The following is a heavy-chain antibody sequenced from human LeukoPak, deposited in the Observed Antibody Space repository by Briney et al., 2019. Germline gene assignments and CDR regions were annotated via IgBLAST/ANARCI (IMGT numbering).Heavy chain of an antibody. J-gene: IGHJ3*02. D-gene: IGHD3-22*01. CDR1: GYTFTSYG. Sequence: ASXKVSCKASGYTFTSYGISWVGQAPGQGGEGMGWISAYNGKRNYAQKLQGRGTITTETSTSTAYMELRSLRSDDTAVYYCARDRGMAYYDSSGLGAFDIWGQGTMVTVSS. V-gene: IGHV1-18*01. CDR3: ARDRGMAYYDSSGLGAFDI. CDR2: ISAYNGKR.